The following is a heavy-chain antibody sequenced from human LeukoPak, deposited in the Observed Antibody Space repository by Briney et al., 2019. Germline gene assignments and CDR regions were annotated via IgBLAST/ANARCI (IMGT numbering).Heavy chain of an antibody. CDR1: GFIFNAAW. Sequence: GGSLRLSFAASGFIFNAAWMNWVRQAPGKGLEWVGRIKRRSDGGTPDYAAPVQGRFTISRDESQNTLYLQMNSLKTGDTAVYYCTTDTRRIDTFAWGQGTLVTVAA. J-gene: IGHJ4*02. CDR3: TTDTRRIDTFA. V-gene: IGHV3-15*07. CDR2: IKRRSDGGTP. D-gene: IGHD2-2*01.